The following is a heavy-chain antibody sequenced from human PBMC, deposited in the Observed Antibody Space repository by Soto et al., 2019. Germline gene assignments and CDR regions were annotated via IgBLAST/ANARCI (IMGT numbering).Heavy chain of an antibody. Sequence: SETLSLTCTVSGGSVSSGSYYWSRIRQPPGKGLEWIGYIYYSGSTNYNPSLKSRVTISVDTSKNQFSLKLSSVTAADTAVYYCARVPAKWELLFFDYWGQGTLVTVSS. V-gene: IGHV4-61*01. D-gene: IGHD1-26*01. CDR2: IYYSGST. CDR1: GGSVSSGSYY. CDR3: ARVPAKWELLFFDY. J-gene: IGHJ4*02.